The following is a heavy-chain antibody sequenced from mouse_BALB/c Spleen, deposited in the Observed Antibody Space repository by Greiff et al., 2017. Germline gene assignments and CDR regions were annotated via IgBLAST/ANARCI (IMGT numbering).Heavy chain of an antibody. CDR3: AAYDYDEGFAY. D-gene: IGHD2-4*01. CDR2: INPSTGYT. V-gene: IGHV1-7*01. CDR1: GYNFTSYW. Sequence: VQLVESGAELAKPGASVKMSCKASGYNFTSYWMHWVKQRPGQGLEWIGYINPSTGYTEYNQKFKDKATLTADKSSSTAYMQLSSLTSEDSAVYYCAAYDYDEGFAYWGQGTLVTVSA. J-gene: IGHJ3*01.